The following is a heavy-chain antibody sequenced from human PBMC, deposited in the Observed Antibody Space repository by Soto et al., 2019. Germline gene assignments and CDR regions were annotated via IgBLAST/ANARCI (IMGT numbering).Heavy chain of an antibody. V-gene: IGHV1-69*13. CDR2: IIPIFGTA. Sequence: SVKVSCKASGGTFSTYAISWVRQAPGQGLEWVGGIIPIFGTANYAQKFQGRVTITANESTSTAYMELSSLRSEDTAVYYCARAAYSYGTAYLSYYYGMDVWGQGTTVTVSS. D-gene: IGHD5-18*01. CDR1: GGTFSTYA. CDR3: ARAAYSYGTAYLSYYYGMDV. J-gene: IGHJ6*02.